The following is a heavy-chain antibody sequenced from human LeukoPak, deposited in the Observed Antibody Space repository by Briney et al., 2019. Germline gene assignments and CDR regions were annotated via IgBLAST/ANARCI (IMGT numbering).Heavy chain of an antibody. J-gene: IGHJ5*02. V-gene: IGHV3-23*01. CDR3: AKDLYCSSTSCSRGGFDP. CDR2: ITGSGDRA. CDR1: RFTFNSYA. D-gene: IGHD2-2*01. Sequence: PGGSLRLSCAASRFTFNSYAMSWVRQAPGKGLEWVSAITGSGDRAYYADSVKGRFTISRDNSKNTLYLQMNSLRAEDTAVYYCAKDLYCSSTSCSRGGFDPWGQGTLVTVSS.